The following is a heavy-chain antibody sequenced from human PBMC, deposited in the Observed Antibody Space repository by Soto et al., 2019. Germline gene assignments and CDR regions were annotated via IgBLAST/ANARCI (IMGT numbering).Heavy chain of an antibody. CDR2: IYPGDSDT. Sequence: GESLKISCKGSGYSFTSYWIGWVRQMPGKGLEWMGIIYPGDSDTRYSPSFQGQVTNSADKYISTAYLQWSSLKASDTAMYYCARRGLGYSGYDPYYYYGMDVWGQGTTVTVSS. V-gene: IGHV5-51*01. J-gene: IGHJ6*02. D-gene: IGHD5-12*01. CDR1: GYSFTSYW. CDR3: ARRGLGYSGYDPYYYYGMDV.